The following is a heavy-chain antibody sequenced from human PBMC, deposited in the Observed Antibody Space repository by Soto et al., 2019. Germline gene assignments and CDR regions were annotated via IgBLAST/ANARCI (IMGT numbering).Heavy chain of an antibody. CDR1: GGTFSSYA. J-gene: IGHJ6*02. V-gene: IGHV1-69*13. D-gene: IGHD2-2*01. Sequence: SVKVSCKASGGTFSSYAISWVRQAPGQGLEWMGGIIPIFGTANYAQKFQGRVTITADESTSTAYMELSSLRSEDTAVYYCARNRYCSSTSCSEYYYYYYGMDVWGQGTTVTVPS. CDR3: ARNRYCSSTSCSEYYYYYYGMDV. CDR2: IIPIFGTA.